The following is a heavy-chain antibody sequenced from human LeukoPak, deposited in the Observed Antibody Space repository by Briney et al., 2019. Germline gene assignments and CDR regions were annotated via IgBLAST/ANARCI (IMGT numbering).Heavy chain of an antibody. D-gene: IGHD4-17*01. CDR3: ARANYGYYFDY. J-gene: IGHJ4*02. Sequence: GGSLRLSRAASGFTFDDYGMSWVRQAPGKGLEWVSGINWNGGSTGYADSVKGRFTISRDNAKNSLYLQMNSLRAEDTALYYCARANYGYYFDYWGPGPLVTVSS. CDR2: INWNGGST. V-gene: IGHV3-20*04. CDR1: GFTFDDYG.